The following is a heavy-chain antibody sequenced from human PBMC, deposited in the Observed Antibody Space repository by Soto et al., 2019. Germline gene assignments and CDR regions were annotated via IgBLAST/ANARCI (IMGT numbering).Heavy chain of an antibody. J-gene: IGHJ6*02. CDR2: NNRNSGGT. CDR1: RYTFTSYY. V-gene: IGHV1-2*04. D-gene: IGHD2-15*01. CDR3: ARGVICSGGSCYSGPRPDYYYYGMDV. Sequence: ASAKVFCKASRYTFTSYYMHWVRQAPGQGLEWRGWNNRNSGGTNYAQKFQGWVTMTRDTSISTAYMELSRLRSDDTAVYYCARGVICSGGSCYSGPRPDYYYYGMDVWGQGTPVTVSS.